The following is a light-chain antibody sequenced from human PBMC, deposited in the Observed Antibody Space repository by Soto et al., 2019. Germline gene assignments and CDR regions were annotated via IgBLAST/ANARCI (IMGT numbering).Light chain of an antibody. CDR2: GAS. CDR3: QQYDRSPRT. Sequence: EIVLKQSPGTVSLSPGERATPSCRASQTFTTSSLAWYQQKPGQAPRLLISGASNRATGIPDRFSGSGSGTDFTLTISRLEPEDFAVYYCQQYDRSPRTFGQGTKVDIK. J-gene: IGKJ1*01. CDR1: QTFTTSS. V-gene: IGKV3-20*01.